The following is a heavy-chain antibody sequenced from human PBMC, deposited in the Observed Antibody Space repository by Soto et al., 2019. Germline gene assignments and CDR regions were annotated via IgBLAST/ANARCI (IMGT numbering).Heavy chain of an antibody. CDR1: GGSLSGNCYY. V-gene: IGHV4-39*01. D-gene: IGHD3-10*01. Sequence: PSETLSLTCTVYGGSLSGNCYYWAWLRQPPGQGLEWIGNVDDSGSTYYNPTLKSRVTITVDTSKNQFSLKLSVVTAADTAVYYCAGRPRVWFGELGCDYYYGMDVWGQGTTVTVSS. J-gene: IGHJ6*02. CDR3: AGRPRVWFGELGCDYYYGMDV. CDR2: VDDSGST.